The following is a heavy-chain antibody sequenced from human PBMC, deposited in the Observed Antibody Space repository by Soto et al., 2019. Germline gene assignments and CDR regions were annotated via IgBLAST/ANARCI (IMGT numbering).Heavy chain of an antibody. CDR3: SRRGYCSGGSCFSAAFDI. J-gene: IGHJ3*02. V-gene: IGHV5-51*01. CDR2: IYPGDSDA. CDR1: GYSFTSYW. D-gene: IGHD2-15*01. Sequence: PGESLKISCKGSGYSFTSYWIGWVRQMPGKGLEWMGIIYPGDSDARYRPSFQGQVTISVDKSISTAYLQWSSLKASDTAMYYCSRRGYCSGGSCFSAAFDIWGQGTMVTVSS.